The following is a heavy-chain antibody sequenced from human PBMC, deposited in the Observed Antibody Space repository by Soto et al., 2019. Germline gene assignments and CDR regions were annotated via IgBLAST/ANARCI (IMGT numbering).Heavy chain of an antibody. CDR3: ARDGSGSYYRYYYYYGMDV. D-gene: IGHD3-10*01. J-gene: IGHJ6*02. CDR1: GFTVSSNY. Sequence: GSLRLSCAASGFTVSSNYMSWVRQAPGKGLEWVSVIYSGGSTYYADSVKGRFTISRDNSKNTLYLQMNSLRAEDTAVYYCARDGSGSYYRYYYYYGMDVWGQGTTVTVSS. V-gene: IGHV3-53*01. CDR2: IYSGGST.